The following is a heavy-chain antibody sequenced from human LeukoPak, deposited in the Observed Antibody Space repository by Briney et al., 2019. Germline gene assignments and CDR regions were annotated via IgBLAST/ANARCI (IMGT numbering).Heavy chain of an antibody. CDR1: GSYINSGYY. CDR2: ISDRGST. J-gene: IGHJ4*02. V-gene: IGHV4-38-2*02. D-gene: IGHD6-6*01. Sequence: PSETLSLTCIVSGSYINSGYYWGWIRQPPGKGLEWIGTISDRGSTYNNPSLKSRVTISVDTSKNQLSLKLTSVTAADTAVYYCARLPGASRPRYYFDYWGQGTLVTVSS. CDR3: ARLPGASRPRYYFDY.